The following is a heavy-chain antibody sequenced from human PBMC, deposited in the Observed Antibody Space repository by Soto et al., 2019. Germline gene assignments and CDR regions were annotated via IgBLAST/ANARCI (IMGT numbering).Heavy chain of an antibody. CDR2: ISGSGGST. J-gene: IGHJ3*02. V-gene: IGHV3-23*01. D-gene: IGHD2-21*02. CDR1: GFTFSSYA. Sequence: EVQLLESGGGLVQPGGSLRLSCAASGFTFSSYAMSWVRQAPGKGLEWVSAISGSGGSTYYADSVKGRFTISRDNSKNTLYLQMNSLRAEDTAVYYCATGRNIMYCGGDCYSDAFDIWGQGTMVTVSS. CDR3: ATGRNIMYCGGDCYSDAFDI.